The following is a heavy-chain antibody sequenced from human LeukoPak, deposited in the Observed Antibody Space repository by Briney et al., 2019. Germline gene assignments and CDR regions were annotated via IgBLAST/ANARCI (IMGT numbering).Heavy chain of an antibody. Sequence: GASVKVSCKASGYTFTSYGISWVRQAPGQGLEWMGWISAYNGNTNYAQKLQGRVTMTTDTSTSTAYMELRSLRSDDTAVYYCARVGTRWDTAMVDDAFDIWGQGTMVTVSS. V-gene: IGHV1-18*01. CDR1: GYTFTSYG. D-gene: IGHD5-18*01. CDR3: ARVGTRWDTAMVDDAFDI. J-gene: IGHJ3*02. CDR2: ISAYNGNT.